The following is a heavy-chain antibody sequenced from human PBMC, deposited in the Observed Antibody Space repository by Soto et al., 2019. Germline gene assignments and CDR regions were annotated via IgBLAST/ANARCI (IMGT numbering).Heavy chain of an antibody. V-gene: IGHV4-34*01. Sequence: PSETLSLTCAVYGGSFSGYYWSWIRQPPGKGLEWIGEINHSGSTNYNPSLKSRVTISVDTSKNQFSLKLSSVTAADTVVYYCARFTRGYYYYGMDVWGQGTTVTVSS. CDR1: GGSFSGYY. CDR2: INHSGST. J-gene: IGHJ6*02. CDR3: ARFTRGYYYYGMDV. D-gene: IGHD3-10*01.